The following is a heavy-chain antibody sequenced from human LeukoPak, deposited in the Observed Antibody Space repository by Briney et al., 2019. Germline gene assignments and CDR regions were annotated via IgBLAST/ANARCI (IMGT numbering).Heavy chain of an antibody. CDR1: GCSISSGYY. V-gene: IGHV4-38-2*02. J-gene: IGHJ4*02. Sequence: SETLSLTCTVSGCSISSGYYWGWIRQPPGKGLEWIGSIYHSGSTYYNPSLKSRVTISVDTSKNQFSLKLSSVTAADTAVYYCARDTMNYCTNGVCSAFDYWGQGTLVTVSS. CDR3: ARDTMNYCTNGVCSAFDY. CDR2: IYHSGST. D-gene: IGHD2-8*01.